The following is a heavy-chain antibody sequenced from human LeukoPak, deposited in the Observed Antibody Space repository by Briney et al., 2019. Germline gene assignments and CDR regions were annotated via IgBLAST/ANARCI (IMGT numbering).Heavy chain of an antibody. CDR1: GYTFTSYA. CDR3: ARYYDYVWGSYRSTFDY. V-gene: IGHV1-3*01. J-gene: IGHJ4*02. CDR2: INAGNGNT. Sequence: ASVKVSCKASGYTFTSYAMHWVRQAPGQRLEWMGWINAGNGNTKYSQKFQGRVTITRDTSASTAYMELSSLRSEDTAVYYCARYYDYVWGSYRSTFDYWGQGTLVTASS. D-gene: IGHD3-16*02.